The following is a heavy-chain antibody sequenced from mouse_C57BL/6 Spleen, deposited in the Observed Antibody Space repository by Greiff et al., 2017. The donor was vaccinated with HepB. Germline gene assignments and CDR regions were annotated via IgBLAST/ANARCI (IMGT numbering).Heavy chain of an antibody. J-gene: IGHJ4*01. CDR3: TRDYYGSSYYYAMDY. CDR2: ISSGGDYI. V-gene: IGHV5-9-1*02. Sequence: DVKLQESGEGLVKPGGSLKLSCAASGFTFSSYAMSWVRQTPEKRLEWVAYISSGGDYIYYADTVKGRFTISRDNARNTLYLQMSSLKSEDTAMYYCTRDYYGSSYYYAMDYWGQGTSVTVSS. D-gene: IGHD1-1*01. CDR1: GFTFSSYA.